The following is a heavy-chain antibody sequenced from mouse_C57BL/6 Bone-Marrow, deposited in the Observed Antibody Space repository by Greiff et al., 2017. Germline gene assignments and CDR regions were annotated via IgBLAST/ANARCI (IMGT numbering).Heavy chain of an antibody. CDR1: GFTFSSYG. Sequence: DVKLVESGGDLVKPGGSLKLSCAASGFTFSSYGMSWVRQTPDKRLEWVATISSGGSYTYYPDSVKGRFTISRDNAKNTLYLQMSSLKSEDTAMYYCARGVYYYGSSYPWFAYWGQGTLVTVCA. CDR3: ARGVYYYGSSYPWFAY. V-gene: IGHV5-6*02. D-gene: IGHD1-1*01. CDR2: ISSGGSYT. J-gene: IGHJ3*01.